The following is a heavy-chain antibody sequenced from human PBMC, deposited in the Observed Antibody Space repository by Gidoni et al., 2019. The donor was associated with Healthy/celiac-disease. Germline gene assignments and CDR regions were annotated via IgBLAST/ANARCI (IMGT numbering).Heavy chain of an antibody. CDR1: GYTFTSSA. CDR3: ARDPLVVGATYFDY. V-gene: IGHV1-3*01. Sequence: QVQLVQSGAEVKKPGASVKVSCKASGYTFTSSAMHWVRQAPGQRLEWMGWINAGNGNTKYSQKFQGRVTITRDTSASTAYMELSSLRSEDTAVYYCARDPLVVGATYFDYWGQGTLVTVSS. J-gene: IGHJ4*02. CDR2: INAGNGNT. D-gene: IGHD1-26*01.